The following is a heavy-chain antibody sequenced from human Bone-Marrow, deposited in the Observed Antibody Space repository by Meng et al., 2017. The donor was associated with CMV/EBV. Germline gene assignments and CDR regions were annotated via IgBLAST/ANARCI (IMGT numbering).Heavy chain of an antibody. V-gene: IGHV1-8*03. CDR3: ARVFRGYYGMDV. J-gene: IGHJ6*02. CDR2: MNPNSGNT. Sequence: ASVKVSCKASGYTFTSYDINWVRQATGQGLEWMGWMNPNSGNTGYAQKFQGRVTITRNTSISTAYMELSSLRSEDTAVYYCARVFRGYYGMDVWGQGTTVTVSS. D-gene: IGHD1-14*01. CDR1: GYTFTSYD.